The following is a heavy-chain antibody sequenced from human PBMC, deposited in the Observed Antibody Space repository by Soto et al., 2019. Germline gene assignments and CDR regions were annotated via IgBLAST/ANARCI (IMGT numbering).Heavy chain of an antibody. CDR3: ARSIHYYDSSGYYGTWFDP. V-gene: IGHV1-69*13. Sequence: SVKVSCKASGGTFSSYAISWVRQAPGQGLEWMGGIIPIFGTANYAQKFQGRVTITADESTSTAYMELSSLRSEDTAVYYCARSIHYYDSSGYYGTWFDPWGQGTLVTVSS. J-gene: IGHJ5*02. D-gene: IGHD3-22*01. CDR1: GGTFSSYA. CDR2: IIPIFGTA.